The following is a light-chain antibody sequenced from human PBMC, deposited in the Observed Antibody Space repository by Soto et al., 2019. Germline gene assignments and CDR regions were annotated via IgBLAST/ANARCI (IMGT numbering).Light chain of an antibody. CDR2: LGS. J-gene: IGKJ3*01. CDR3: MQTLQTPFT. Sequence: DIVMTQSPLSLPVNPGEPDSISCSSSHSLLHGNGYNYLHWYLQKPGQSPQLLIYLGSNRASGVPDRFSGSGSGTDFTLKISSVEAEDVGVYYCMQTLQTPFTFGPGTKVDSK. V-gene: IGKV2-28*01. CDR1: HSLLHGNGYNY.